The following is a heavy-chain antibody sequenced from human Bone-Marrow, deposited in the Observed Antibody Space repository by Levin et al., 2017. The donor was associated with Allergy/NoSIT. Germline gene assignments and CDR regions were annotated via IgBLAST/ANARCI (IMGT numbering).Heavy chain of an antibody. D-gene: IGHD6-19*01. J-gene: IGHJ4*02. V-gene: IGHV3-7*02. CDR3: ASGRFSTGWYPDYFDY. Sequence: SCVASGFTFSSTWLSWVRLAPGKGMEWVANIKPDGSRTYYVDSVKGRFTISRDNAKISLFLQMNSLSVEDTAVYYCASGRFSTGWYPDYFDYWGQGTLVTVSS. CDR1: GFTFSSTW. CDR2: IKPDGSRT.